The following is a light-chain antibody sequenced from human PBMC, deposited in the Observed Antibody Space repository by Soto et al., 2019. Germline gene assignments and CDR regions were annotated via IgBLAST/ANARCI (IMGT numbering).Light chain of an antibody. J-gene: IGKJ1*01. CDR1: QSVSSN. V-gene: IGKV3-15*01. CDR3: HQYNNWPPWT. Sequence: EIVMTQSTATLSVSPGERATLSCRTSQSVSSNLAWYQQKPGQAPRLLIYGASTRATGIPARFSGSGSGTEFTLTISSLQAEDFAVYYCHQYNNWPPWTFSQGTKLEIK. CDR2: GAS.